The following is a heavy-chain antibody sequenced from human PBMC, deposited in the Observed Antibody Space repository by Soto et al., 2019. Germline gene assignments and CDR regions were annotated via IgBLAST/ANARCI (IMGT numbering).Heavy chain of an antibody. CDR3: ARHLDAVVVAPILSGFAS. J-gene: IGHJ5*01. CDR2: VDYSGST. D-gene: IGHD2-15*01. Sequence: QLQLQESGPGLVKPPETLSLTCTVSGGSISSSSNYWGWIRQTPGKGLEWIGSVDYSGSTYYNPSLKSPVTISGDTSNNHFSLSLSSVTAADTAVYYCARHLDAVVVAPILSGFASWGQGTLVTGSS. V-gene: IGHV4-39*01. CDR1: GGSISSSSNY.